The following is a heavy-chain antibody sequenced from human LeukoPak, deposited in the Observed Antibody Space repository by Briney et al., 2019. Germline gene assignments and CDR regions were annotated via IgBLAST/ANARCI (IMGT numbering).Heavy chain of an antibody. CDR2: IGAYNGNT. Sequence: ASVKVSCKASGYTFTSYGISWVRQAPGQGLEWMGWIGAYNGNTNYAQKLQGRVTMTTDTSTSTAYMELRSLRSDDTAVYYCARVLGSTSCYGNDYWGQGTLVTVSS. CDR3: ARVLGSTSCYGNDY. J-gene: IGHJ4*02. CDR1: GYTFTSYG. V-gene: IGHV1-18*01. D-gene: IGHD2-2*01.